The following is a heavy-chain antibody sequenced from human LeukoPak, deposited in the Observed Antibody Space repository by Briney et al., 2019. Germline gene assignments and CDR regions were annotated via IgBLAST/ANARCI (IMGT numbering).Heavy chain of an antibody. CDR1: GFTFSDYT. J-gene: IGHJ4*02. Sequence: GGSLRLSCEASGFTFSDYTMNWVRQAPGKGLEWVSYISSISSTIYYTDSVKGRFTISRDNAKNTLYLQMNSLRAEDTAVYYCAKGVRLFYYFDYWGQGTLVTVFS. CDR2: ISSISSTI. V-gene: IGHV3-48*04. CDR3: AKGVRLFYYFDY. D-gene: IGHD3-3*01.